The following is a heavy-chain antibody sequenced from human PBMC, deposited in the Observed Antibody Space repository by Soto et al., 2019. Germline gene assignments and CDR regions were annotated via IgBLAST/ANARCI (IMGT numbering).Heavy chain of an antibody. Sequence: SETLSLTCAVSGGSISSGGYSWSWIRQPPGKGLEWIGYIYHSGSTYYNPSLKSRVTISVDRSKNQFSLKLSSVTAADTAVYYCARAAAGTLESRWFDPWGQGTLVTVSS. CDR2: IYHSGST. CDR3: ARAAAGTLESRWFDP. V-gene: IGHV4-30-2*01. D-gene: IGHD6-13*01. J-gene: IGHJ5*02. CDR1: GGSISSGGYS.